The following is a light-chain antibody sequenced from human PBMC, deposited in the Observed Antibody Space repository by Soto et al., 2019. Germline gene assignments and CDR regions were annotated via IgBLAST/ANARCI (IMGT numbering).Light chain of an antibody. J-gene: IGKJ4*01. CDR2: GAS. CDR1: QSVSTN. CDR3: QQYDIGSA. V-gene: IGKV3-15*01. Sequence: EIVMTQSPATLSVSPGERATLSCRASQSVSTNLAWYQQTRGQAPRLLIYGASTRATGIPARFSGSGSGTEFTLTISSLQSEDFAVYYCQQYDIGSAFGGGTKVEIK.